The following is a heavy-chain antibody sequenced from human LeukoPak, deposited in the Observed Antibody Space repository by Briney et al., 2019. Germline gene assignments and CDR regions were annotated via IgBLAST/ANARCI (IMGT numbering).Heavy chain of an antibody. CDR3: AWGDLGYFDY. CDR2: IIPILGIA. CDR1: GGTFSSYA. D-gene: IGHD3-16*01. Sequence: ASVKVSCKASGGTFSSYAISWVRQAPGQGLEWMGRIIPILGIANYAQKFQGRVTITADKSTSTAYMELSSLRSEDTAVYYRAWGDLGYFDYWGQGTLVTVSS. J-gene: IGHJ4*02. V-gene: IGHV1-69*04.